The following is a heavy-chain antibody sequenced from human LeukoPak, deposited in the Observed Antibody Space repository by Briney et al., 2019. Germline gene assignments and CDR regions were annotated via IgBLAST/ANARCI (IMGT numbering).Heavy chain of an antibody. CDR3: ARDGTVLRFLECLQGHGYFDL. J-gene: IGHJ2*01. CDR1: GFTCDDYG. CDR2: INWNGGST. D-gene: IGHD3-3*01. Sequence: GGSLRLSCAASGFTCDDYGMSWVRQAPGKGLEWVSGINWNGGSTVYADSVKGRFTIARDKAKNCMYLQMNSLRAEDTALYYCARDGTVLRFLECLQGHGYFDLWGRGTLVTVSS. V-gene: IGHV3-20*04.